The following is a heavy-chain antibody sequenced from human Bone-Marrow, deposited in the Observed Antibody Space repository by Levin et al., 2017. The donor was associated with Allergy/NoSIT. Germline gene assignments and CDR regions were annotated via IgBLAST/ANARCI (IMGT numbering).Heavy chain of an antibody. V-gene: IGHV3-23*01. CDR2: ISGSGGST. D-gene: IGHD6-25*01. J-gene: IGHJ4*02. CDR3: AKDLLITSSPYSSANDY. Sequence: PGGSLRLSCAASGFTFSSYAMSWVRQAPGKGLEWVSAISGSGGSTYYADSVKGRFTISRDNSKNTLYLQMNSLRAEDTAVYYCAKDLLITSSPYSSANDYWGQGTLVTVSS. CDR1: GFTFSSYA.